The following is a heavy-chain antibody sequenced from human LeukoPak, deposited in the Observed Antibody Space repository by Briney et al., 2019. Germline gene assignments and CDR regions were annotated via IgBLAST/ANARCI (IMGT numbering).Heavy chain of an antibody. J-gene: IGHJ5*02. CDR3: ARVRGDYGDYKEKWFDP. D-gene: IGHD4-17*01. Sequence: VASVKVSCKASGYIFTDYYMHWVRQAPGQELGWVGRINPNSGGTNYAQKFQGRVTMTRDTSTSTAYMELRSLRSDDTAVYYCARVRGDYGDYKEKWFDPWGQGTLVTVSS. CDR2: INPNSGGT. V-gene: IGHV1/OR15-1*04. CDR1: GYIFTDYY.